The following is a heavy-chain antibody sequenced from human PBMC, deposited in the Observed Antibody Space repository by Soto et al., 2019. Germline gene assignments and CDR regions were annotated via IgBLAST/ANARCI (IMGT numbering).Heavy chain of an antibody. J-gene: IGHJ4*02. CDR1: GGTFSTYT. D-gene: IGHD1-26*01. CDR2: IIPIFTTA. V-gene: IGHV1-69*06. CDR3: ARNVGPSGSYFFDY. Sequence: QVQLVQSGAEVKKPGSSVKVSCKASGGTFSTYTISWVRQAPGQGLEWMGVIIPIFTTANYAQKFQGRVTITADKSTSTAYMELSSLRSEDTAVYYCARNVGPSGSYFFDYWGQGTLVTVSS.